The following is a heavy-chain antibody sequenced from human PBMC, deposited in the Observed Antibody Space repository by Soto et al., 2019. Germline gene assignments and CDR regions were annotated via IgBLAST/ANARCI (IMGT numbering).Heavy chain of an antibody. CDR1: GGSFSGYY. V-gene: IGHV4-34*01. Sequence: QVQLQQWGAGLLKPSETLSLTCAVYGGSFSGYYWSWIRQPPGKGLEWIGEINHSGSTNYNPSLKSRVTISVDTSKNQFSLKLSSVTAADTAVYYCARGRSGYCTNGVCRNWFDPWGQGTLVTVSS. CDR3: ARGRSGYCTNGVCRNWFDP. D-gene: IGHD2-8*01. CDR2: INHSGST. J-gene: IGHJ5*02.